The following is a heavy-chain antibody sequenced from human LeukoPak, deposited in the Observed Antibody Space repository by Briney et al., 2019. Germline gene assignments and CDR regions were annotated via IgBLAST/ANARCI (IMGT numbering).Heavy chain of an antibody. V-gene: IGHV3-30*18. CDR1: GFTYSSYG. CDR2: ISYDGSNK. CDR3: AKDHGRDGYEMDY. J-gene: IGHJ4*02. D-gene: IGHD5-24*01. Sequence: PGGSLRLSCAASGFTYSSYGMHWVRQAPGKGLEWVAVISYDGSNKYYADSVKGRFTISRDNSKNTLYLQMNSLRAEDTAVYYCAKDHGRDGYEMDYWGQGTLVTVSS.